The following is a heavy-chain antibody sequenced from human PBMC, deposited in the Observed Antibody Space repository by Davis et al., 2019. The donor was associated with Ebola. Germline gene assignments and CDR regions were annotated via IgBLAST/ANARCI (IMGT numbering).Heavy chain of an antibody. CDR3: ARRYSISWYDL. CDR2: INHTGST. CDR1: GGSFSDYY. D-gene: IGHD6-13*01. J-gene: IGHJ5*02. Sequence: SETLSLTCAVYGGSFSDYYWTWIRQPPGKGLEWIGEINHTGSTNSNPSLKSRLIISRDTSKNQFSLQLNSVTAADTAVYYCARRYSISWYDLWGQGTLVTVSS. V-gene: IGHV4-34*01.